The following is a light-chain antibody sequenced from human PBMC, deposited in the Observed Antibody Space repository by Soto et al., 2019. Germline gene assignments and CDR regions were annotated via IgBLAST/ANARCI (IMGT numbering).Light chain of an antibody. CDR2: DAS. Sequence: DIVLTQCPATLSLSPGERSTLSCRPSQSVSSSNLAWYQQKPGQAPRLLIYDASSRASGISDRFSGSGSGTDFTLTISRLEPEDFGVYYCQQYGISPITFGQGTRLEIK. J-gene: IGKJ5*01. CDR1: QSVSSSN. CDR3: QQYGISPIT. V-gene: IGKV3-20*01.